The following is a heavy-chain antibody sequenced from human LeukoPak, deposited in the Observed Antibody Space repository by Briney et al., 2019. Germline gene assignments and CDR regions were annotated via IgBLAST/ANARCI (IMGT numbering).Heavy chain of an antibody. D-gene: IGHD3-10*01. CDR1: GYTFCTSG. V-gene: IGHV1-18*01. Sequence: ASVRLSCKTSGYTFCTSGICWVRQAPGQGLEWMGWIRPDFRMTYYAQKVQGRVAMTADTSTRTAYLELRSLRSDDTAVYYCARDGPLGYFQDWGQGTLVTVSS. J-gene: IGHJ1*01. CDR3: ARDGPLGYFQD. CDR2: IRPDFRMT.